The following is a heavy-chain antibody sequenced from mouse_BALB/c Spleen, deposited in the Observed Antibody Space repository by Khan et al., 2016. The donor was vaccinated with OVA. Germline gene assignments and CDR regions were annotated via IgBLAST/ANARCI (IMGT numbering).Heavy chain of an antibody. D-gene: IGHD2-10*01. CDR3: ARPPYFSYVLVY. V-gene: IGHV9-3-1*01. Sequence: QVQLKESGPELKKPGETVKISCKASGYTFTHSGMNWVKQAPGKGLKWMGWINTYTGEPTYADDFKGRFAFSLETSASTAYLQINNLKSEDTATYCCARPPYFSYVLVYWGQGTSVTVSS. CDR2: INTYTGEP. CDR1: GYTFTHSG. J-gene: IGHJ4*01.